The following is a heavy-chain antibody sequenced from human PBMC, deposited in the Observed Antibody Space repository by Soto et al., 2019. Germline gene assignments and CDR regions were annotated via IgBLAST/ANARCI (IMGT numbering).Heavy chain of an antibody. J-gene: IGHJ4*02. CDR1: GYTFTRYN. D-gene: IGHD5-18*01. CDR3: ARVKGIQLWSVFDY. Sequence: ASVKVSCKTPGYTFTRYNIHWVRQAPGQRLEWMGWISAYNGNTNYAQKLQGRVTMTTDTSTSTAYMELRSLRSNDTAVYYCARVKGIQLWSVFDYWGQGTLVTVSS. CDR2: ISAYNGNT. V-gene: IGHV1-18*01.